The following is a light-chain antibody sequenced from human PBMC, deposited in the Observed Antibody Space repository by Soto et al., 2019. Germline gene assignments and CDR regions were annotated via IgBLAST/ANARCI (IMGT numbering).Light chain of an antibody. CDR3: QQYNDWPGT. J-gene: IGKJ1*01. V-gene: IGKV3-15*01. CDR1: QSVSSN. Sequence: EILVAQSPVALSLSPGERATLSCRASQSVSSNLAWYQQKPGQAPSLLIYGAVTRATGIPARFSGTGSGTEFTLTISSLQSEDFALYYCQQYNDWPGTFGQGTKVDIK. CDR2: GAV.